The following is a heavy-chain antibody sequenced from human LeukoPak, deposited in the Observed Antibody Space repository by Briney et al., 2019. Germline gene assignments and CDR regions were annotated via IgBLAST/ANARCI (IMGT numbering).Heavy chain of an antibody. D-gene: IGHD6-13*01. CDR2: ISYDGSYK. J-gene: IGHJ6*04. CDR1: GFTFSSYG. Sequence: PGGSLRLSCAASGFTFSSYGMHWVRQAPGKGLEWVAVISYDGSYKYSADSVKGRFTISRDNSKNTLYLRMNSLRAEDTAVYYCAKEKTYSSSWSYYYYGMDVWAKGPRSPSPQ. CDR3: AKEKTYSSSWSYYYYGMDV. V-gene: IGHV3-30*18.